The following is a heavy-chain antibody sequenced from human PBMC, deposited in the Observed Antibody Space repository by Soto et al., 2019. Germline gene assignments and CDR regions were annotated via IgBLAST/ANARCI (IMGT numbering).Heavy chain of an antibody. CDR2: IDTSGNT. CDR3: ARYSNNWFQTEGMDV. CDR1: VDSITTYY. D-gene: IGHD6-13*01. Sequence: SETLSLTCTVSVDSITTYYWSWIRQPAGKGLEWIGRIDTSGNTNYNPSLKSRVTMSVDTSKKQFSLKLTSVTAADTAVYYCARYSNNWFQTEGMDVWVQGTTVTVSS. J-gene: IGHJ6*02. V-gene: IGHV4-4*07.